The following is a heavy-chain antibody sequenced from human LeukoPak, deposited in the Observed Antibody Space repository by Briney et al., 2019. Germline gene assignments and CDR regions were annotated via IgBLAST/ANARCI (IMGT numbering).Heavy chain of an antibody. V-gene: IGHV3-23*01. CDR1: GFTFSTHA. J-gene: IGHJ4*02. D-gene: IGHD3-22*01. Sequence: TGGSLRLSCAASGFTFSTHAMSWVRQAPGKGLEWVSGISGSGGSTYYADSVKGRFTISRDNSKNTLYLQMDSLRADDTAVYYCAKVPFSVYYDSTGYYYYFDYWGQGTLVTVFS. CDR3: AKVPFSVYYDSTGYYYYFDY. CDR2: ISGSGGST.